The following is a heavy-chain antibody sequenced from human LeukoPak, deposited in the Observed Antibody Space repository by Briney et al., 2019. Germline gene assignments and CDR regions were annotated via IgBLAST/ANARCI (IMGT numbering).Heavy chain of an antibody. CDR3: TSNTYYDFWSGYYTLNYFDY. CDR2: INWNGGST. D-gene: IGHD3-3*01. Sequence: PGGSLRLSCAASGFTFDDYGMSWVRQAPGKGLEWVSGINWNGGSTGYADSVKGRFTISRDNAKNSLYLQMNSLRAEDTALYYCTSNTYYDFWSGYYTLNYFDYWGQGTLVTVSS. V-gene: IGHV3-20*04. CDR1: GFTFDDYG. J-gene: IGHJ4*02.